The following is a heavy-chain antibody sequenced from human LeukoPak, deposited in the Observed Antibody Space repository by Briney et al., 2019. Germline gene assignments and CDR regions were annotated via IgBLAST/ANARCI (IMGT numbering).Heavy chain of an antibody. J-gene: IGHJ4*02. Sequence: GGSLRLSCAASGFTFSSYGMHWVRQAPGKGLEWVAFIRYDGSNKYYADSVKGRFTISRDNSKNTLYLQMNSLRAEDTAVYYCSKRGIAVADYWGQGTLVTVSS. CDR1: GFTFSSYG. V-gene: IGHV3-30*02. CDR3: SKRGIAVADY. CDR2: IRYDGSNK. D-gene: IGHD6-19*01.